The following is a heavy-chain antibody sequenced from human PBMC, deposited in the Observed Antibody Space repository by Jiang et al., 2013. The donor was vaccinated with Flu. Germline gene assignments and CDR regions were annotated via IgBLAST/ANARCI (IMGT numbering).Heavy chain of an antibody. J-gene: IGHJ4*02. CDR1: GGSFSGYY. CDR2: INHSGST. Sequence: LLKPSETLSLTCAVYGGSFSGYYWSWIRQPPGKGLEWIGEINHSGSTNYNPSLKSRVTISVDTSKNQFSLKLSSVTAADTAVYYCARVYDTNAGDYWGQGTLVTVSS. V-gene: IGHV4-34*01. D-gene: IGHD3-22*01. CDR3: ARVYDTNAGDY.